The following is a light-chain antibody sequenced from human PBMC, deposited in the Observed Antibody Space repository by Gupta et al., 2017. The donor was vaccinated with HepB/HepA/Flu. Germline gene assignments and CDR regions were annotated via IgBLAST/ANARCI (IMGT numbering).Light chain of an antibody. CDR2: SKN. J-gene: IGLJ3*02. V-gene: IGLV1-44*01. CDR1: SSNVGGNT. CDR3: AAWEGSLNGWV. Sequence: QSVLTQPPSASGSPGQRVTTSCSGSSSNVGGNTVNWYQQLPGTAPKLVIYSKNQRPSGVPYRFSGSKSGTAASLAISGLQSGDEGDYYFAAWEGSLNGWVFGGGTKVTVL.